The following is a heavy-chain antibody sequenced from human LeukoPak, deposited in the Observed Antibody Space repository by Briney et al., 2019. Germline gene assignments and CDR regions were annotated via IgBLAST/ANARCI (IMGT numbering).Heavy chain of an antibody. CDR2: INPNSGGT. D-gene: IGHD1-26*01. CDR3: ARDTYGGSYFPLPY. CDR1: GYTFTGYY. J-gene: IGHJ4*02. V-gene: IGHV1-2*02. Sequence: GASVKVSCKASGYTFTGYYMHWVRQAPGQGLEWMGWINPNSGGTNYAQKFQGRVTMTRDTSISTAYMELSRLRSDDTAVYYCARDTYGGSYFPLPYWGQGTLVTVFS.